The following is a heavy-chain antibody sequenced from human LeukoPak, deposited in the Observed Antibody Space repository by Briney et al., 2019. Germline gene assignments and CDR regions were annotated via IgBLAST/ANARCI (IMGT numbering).Heavy chain of an antibody. D-gene: IGHD2-2*01. CDR2: IRCKGYGEPT. Sequence: GGSLRLSCTASGFTFGHYAMRWVRQAPGKGLEWVGFIRCKGYGEPTEDAASVKGRFTIARDHSKSTAYKQKNTLKTEVTAVYDGTRGGRSSTRCYSYFDYWGQETLVTVSS. J-gene: IGHJ4*02. CDR3: TRGGRSSTRCYSYFDY. V-gene: IGHV3-49*04. CDR1: GFTFGHYA.